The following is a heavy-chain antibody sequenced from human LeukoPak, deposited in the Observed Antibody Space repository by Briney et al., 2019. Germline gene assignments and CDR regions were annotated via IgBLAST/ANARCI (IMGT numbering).Heavy chain of an antibody. CDR3: AREWGSSGFQLDYYYGMDV. J-gene: IGHJ6*02. CDR1: GFTFSSYA. CDR2: ISYDGSNK. D-gene: IGHD6-19*01. Sequence: GGSLRLSCAASGFTFSSYAMHWVRQAPGKGLEWVAVISYDGSNKYYADSVKGRFTISRDNSKNTLYLQMNSLRAEDTAVYYCAREWGSSGFQLDYYYGMDVWGQGTTVTVPS. V-gene: IGHV3-30-3*01.